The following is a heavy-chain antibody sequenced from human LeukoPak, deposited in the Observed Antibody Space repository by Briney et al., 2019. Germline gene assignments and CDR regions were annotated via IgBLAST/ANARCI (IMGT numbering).Heavy chain of an antibody. V-gene: IGHV4-39*01. Sequence: SETLSLTCTVSGDSISSRSYYWGWIRQPPGKGLEWIGSIYYSGSTYYNPSLKSRVTISVDTSKNQFSLKLSSVTAADTAVYYCARQGGSGSYYVTPEYYFDYWGQGTLVTVSS. J-gene: IGHJ4*02. CDR2: IYYSGST. CDR3: ARQGGSGSYYVTPEYYFDY. D-gene: IGHD3-10*01. CDR1: GDSISSRSYY.